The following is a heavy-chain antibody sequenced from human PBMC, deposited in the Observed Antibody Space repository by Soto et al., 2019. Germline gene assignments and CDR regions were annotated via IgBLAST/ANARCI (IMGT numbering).Heavy chain of an antibody. CDR3: ARDGGVPAARYRRDFDY. Sequence: EVQLVESGGGLVKPGGSLRLSCAASGFTFSSYSMNWVRQAPGKGLEWVSSISSSSSYIYYADSVKGRFTISRDNAKNSLYLQMNSLRAEDTAVYYCARDGGVPAARYRRDFDYWGQGTLVTVSS. J-gene: IGHJ4*02. CDR1: GFTFSSYS. CDR2: ISSSSSYI. V-gene: IGHV3-21*01. D-gene: IGHD2-2*01.